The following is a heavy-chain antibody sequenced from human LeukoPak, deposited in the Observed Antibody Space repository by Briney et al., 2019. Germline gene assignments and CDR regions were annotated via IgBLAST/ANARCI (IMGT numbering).Heavy chain of an antibody. CDR2: IYTNGNT. V-gene: IGHV4-61*02. Sequence: SETLSLTCTVSGGSFTSGNYKWSWLRQPAGKGLEWIGRIYTNGNTDYSPSLKSRVTISIDMSKNQFFLKLSSVTAADTAVYYCAIGPDHAKVGYWGQGTLVTVSS. CDR3: AIGPDHAKVGY. CDR1: GGSFTSGNYK. J-gene: IGHJ4*02. D-gene: IGHD1-26*01.